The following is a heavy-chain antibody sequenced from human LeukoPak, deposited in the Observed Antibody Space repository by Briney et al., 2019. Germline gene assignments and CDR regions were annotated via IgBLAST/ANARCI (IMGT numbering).Heavy chain of an antibody. CDR2: IYRDGSS. CDR1: GLSVSSNY. J-gene: IGHJ4*02. V-gene: IGHV3-66*01. Sequence: PGGSLRLSCVASGLSVSSNYMSWVRQAPGKGLEWVSVIYRDGSSYYAESVKGRFTISRDNSKNTLYIQMNSLRAEDTAVYYCARSFYDILIAYYQYFDYWGQGTLVTVSS. D-gene: IGHD3-9*01. CDR3: ARSFYDILIAYYQYFDY.